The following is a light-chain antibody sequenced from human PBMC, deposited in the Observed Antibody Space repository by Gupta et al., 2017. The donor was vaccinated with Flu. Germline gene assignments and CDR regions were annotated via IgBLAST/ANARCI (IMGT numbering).Light chain of an antibody. CDR2: STN. V-gene: IGLV8-61*01. CDR1: SGSVSTSYY. Sequence: QTVVTKAPSFSVSPGGTVTLTCGLSSGSVSTSYYPSWYQQTPGQAPRTLIYSTNTRSSGVPDRFSGSILGNKAALTITGAQADDESDYYCVLYMGSGIWVFGGGTKLTVL. J-gene: IGLJ3*02. CDR3: VLYMGSGIWV.